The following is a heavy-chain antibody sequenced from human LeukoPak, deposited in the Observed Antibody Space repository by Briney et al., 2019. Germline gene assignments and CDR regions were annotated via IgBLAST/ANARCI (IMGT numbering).Heavy chain of an antibody. CDR2: ISAYNGNT. CDR3: AREVMITFGGVIVLYGMDV. Sequence: ASVKASCKASGYTFTSYGISWVRQAPGQGLEWMGWISAYNGNTNYAQKLQGRVTMTTDTSTSTAYMELRSLRSDDTAVYYCAREVMITFGGVIVLYGMDVWGQGTTVTVSS. D-gene: IGHD3-16*02. J-gene: IGHJ6*02. CDR1: GYTFTSYG. V-gene: IGHV1-18*01.